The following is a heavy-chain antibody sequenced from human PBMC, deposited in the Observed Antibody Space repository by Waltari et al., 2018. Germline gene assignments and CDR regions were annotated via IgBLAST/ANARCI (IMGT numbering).Heavy chain of an antibody. CDR3: AREARVGASTSGGY. J-gene: IGHJ4*02. CDR1: RGSISTTFYY. D-gene: IGHD1-26*01. Sequence: QMQLQESGPGLVKPSETLSLTCTVSRGSISTTFYYWGWIRPPPGKGLEWIGTVYYNGATQYNASLKSRVTISIDTSKNQFSLKLSSVTAADTAVYYCAREARVGASTSGGYWGQGTLVTVSS. CDR2: VYYNGAT. V-gene: IGHV4-39*07.